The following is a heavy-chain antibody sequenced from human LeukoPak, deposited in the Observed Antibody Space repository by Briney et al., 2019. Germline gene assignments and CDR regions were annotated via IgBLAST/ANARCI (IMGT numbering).Heavy chain of an antibody. D-gene: IGHD5-12*01. Sequence: PSETLSLTSTVSAGSFISSSHHWGWIRQSPGKGLEWIGSVYYGRTTYYNPSLDGRVTVSLDTSANQFSLQLNSVTAADTAVYYCVRHDGRGGATMGAFDSWGQGSLVTVSS. CDR2: VYYGRTT. V-gene: IGHV4-39*01. CDR1: AGSFISSSHH. CDR3: VRHDGRGGATMGAFDS. J-gene: IGHJ5*01.